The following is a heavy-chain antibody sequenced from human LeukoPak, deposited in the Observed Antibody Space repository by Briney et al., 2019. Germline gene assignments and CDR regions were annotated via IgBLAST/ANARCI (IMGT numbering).Heavy chain of an antibody. Sequence: SETLSLTCTVSGGSISSGPYYWPWIRQPAGKGLEWIGHFYTSVSTNYNPSLKSRVTISVDTSKNQFSLKLSSVTAADTAVYYCARDYYDSRAFYYYMDVWGKGTTVAVSS. V-gene: IGHV4-61*09. CDR3: ARDYYDSRAFYYYMDV. CDR1: GGSISSGPYY. CDR2: FYTSVST. D-gene: IGHD3-22*01. J-gene: IGHJ6*03.